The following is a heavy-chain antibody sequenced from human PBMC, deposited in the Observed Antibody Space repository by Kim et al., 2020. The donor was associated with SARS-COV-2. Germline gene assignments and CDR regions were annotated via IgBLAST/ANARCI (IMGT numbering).Heavy chain of an antibody. J-gene: IGHJ3*02. CDR3: ARGDTIFGVVINAFDI. V-gene: IGHV4-31*02. D-gene: IGHD3-3*01. Sequence: SLKGRVTISVDTSKNQFSLKLSSGTAAATAVYYCARGDTIFGVVINAFDIWGQGTMVTVSS.